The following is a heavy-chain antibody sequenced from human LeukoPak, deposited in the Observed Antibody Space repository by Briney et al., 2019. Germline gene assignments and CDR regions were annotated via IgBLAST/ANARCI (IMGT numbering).Heavy chain of an antibody. Sequence: GGSLRLSCAASGFTFGSYAMHWVRQAPGKGLEWVAVLSYDGSDKYYADSVKGRFTISRDNSKNTLYLQMNSLRAEDTAVYYCARDRYYYDSSGYHPGDYFDYWGQGTLVTVSS. V-gene: IGHV3-30*04. CDR3: ARDRYYYDSSGYHPGDYFDY. CDR1: GFTFGSYA. D-gene: IGHD3-22*01. CDR2: LSYDGSDK. J-gene: IGHJ4*02.